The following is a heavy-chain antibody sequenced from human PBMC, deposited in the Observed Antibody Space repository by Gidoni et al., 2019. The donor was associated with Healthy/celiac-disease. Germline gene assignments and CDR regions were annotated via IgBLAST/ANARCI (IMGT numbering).Heavy chain of an antibody. D-gene: IGHD3-3*01. J-gene: IGHJ6*02. CDR3: ARRALYYDFWSGYPGGYGMDV. CDR2: ISYDGSNK. CDR1: GLTFRSYA. Sequence: QVQLVESGGGVVQPGRSLRLSCAASGLTFRSYAMHWGRQAPGKGLEWVAVISYDGSNKYYADSVKGRFTISRDNSKNTLYLQMNSLRAEDTAVYYCARRALYYDFWSGYPGGYGMDVWGQGTTVTVSS. V-gene: IGHV3-30-3*01.